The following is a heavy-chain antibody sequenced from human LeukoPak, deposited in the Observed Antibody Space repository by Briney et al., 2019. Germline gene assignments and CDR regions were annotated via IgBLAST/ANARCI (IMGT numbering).Heavy chain of an antibody. CDR1: GFTFSNYA. CDR2: MSGSGGST. Sequence: GGSLRLSCAASGFTFSNYAMIWVRQAPGKGLEWVSGMSGSGGSTYYADSVKGRFSISRDNSKNTLYLQMNSLRVEGTAVYYCAKGLRYFDAAGEFDPWGQGTLVTVSS. V-gene: IGHV3-23*01. D-gene: IGHD3-9*01. J-gene: IGHJ5*02. CDR3: AKGLRYFDAAGEFDP.